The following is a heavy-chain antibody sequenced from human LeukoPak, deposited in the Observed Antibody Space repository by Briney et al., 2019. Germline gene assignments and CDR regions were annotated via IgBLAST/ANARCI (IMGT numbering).Heavy chain of an antibody. V-gene: IGHV4-39*07. J-gene: IGHJ4*02. D-gene: IGHD2-15*01. Sequence: PSETLSLTCTVSGGSISSSSYYWGWIRQPPGKGLEWIGSIYYSGSTYYNPSLKSRVTISVDTSKNQFSLKLSSVTAADTAVYYCAYGGYCSGGSCYYGYFDYWGQGTLVTVSS. CDR1: GGSISSSSYY. CDR3: AYGGYCSGGSCYYGYFDY. CDR2: IYYSGST.